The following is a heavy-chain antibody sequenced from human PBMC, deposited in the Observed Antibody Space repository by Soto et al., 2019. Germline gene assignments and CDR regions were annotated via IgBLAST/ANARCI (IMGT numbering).Heavy chain of an antibody. CDR3: ATAIFRDDFDY. Sequence: ASVKVSGQVSGYTLTELSMHWLVQAPVKVLEWMGGIDPEDGETIYAQKFQGRVTMTEDTSTDTAYMELSSLRSEDTAVYYCATAIFRDDFDYWGQGTLVTVSS. CDR1: GYTLTELS. J-gene: IGHJ4*02. D-gene: IGHD3-3*01. V-gene: IGHV1-24*01. CDR2: IDPEDGET.